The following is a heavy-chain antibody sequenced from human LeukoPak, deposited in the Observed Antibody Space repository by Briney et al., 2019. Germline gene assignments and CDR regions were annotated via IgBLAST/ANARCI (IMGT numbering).Heavy chain of an antibody. V-gene: IGHV4-34*01. CDR1: GGSSSGYY. D-gene: IGHD5-12*01. Sequence: PSETLSLTCAVYGGSSSGYYWSWIRQPPGKGLEWIGEINHSGSTNYNPSLKSRVTISVDTSKNQFSLKLSSVTAADTAVYYCARGPKRWLQFGPRYFDLWGRGTLVTVSS. CDR2: INHSGST. CDR3: ARGPKRWLQFGPRYFDL. J-gene: IGHJ2*01.